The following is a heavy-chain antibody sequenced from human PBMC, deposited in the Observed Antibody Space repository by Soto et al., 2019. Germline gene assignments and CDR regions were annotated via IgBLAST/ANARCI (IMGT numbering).Heavy chain of an antibody. CDR1: GYTFTSYD. J-gene: IGHJ6*02. V-gene: IGHV1-8*01. CDR2: MNANSGNT. Sequence: QVQLVQSGAEVKKPGASVKVSCKASGYTFTSYDIHWVRQATGQGLEWMGWMNANSGNTGYAQKFQGRVTMTRNTSISTAYIELSSLRSEDTAVYYCASGSGWDYYYYYGMDVWGQGTTVTVSS. CDR3: ASGSGWDYYYYYGMDV. D-gene: IGHD6-19*01.